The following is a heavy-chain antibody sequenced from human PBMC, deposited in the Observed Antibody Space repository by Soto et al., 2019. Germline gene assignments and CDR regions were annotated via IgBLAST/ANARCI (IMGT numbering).Heavy chain of an antibody. V-gene: IGHV3-23*01. D-gene: IGHD3-3*01. Sequence: LEWVSAIGGSGGSTYYADSVKGRFTISRDNSKNTLYLQMNSLRSEDTAVFFFQAEDGIRVCSTVSAFLLNRSSDL. CDR2: IGGSGGST. J-gene: IGHJ2*01. CDR3: QAEDGIRVCSTVSAFLLNRSSDL.